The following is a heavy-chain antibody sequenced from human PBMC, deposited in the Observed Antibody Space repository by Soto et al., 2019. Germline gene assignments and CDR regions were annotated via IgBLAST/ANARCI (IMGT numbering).Heavy chain of an antibody. CDR1: GFTFSTYA. V-gene: IGHV3-30*18. CDR3: AKDRGYSGYDSLDY. CDR2: MSYDGSNG. Sequence: PGGSLRLSCAASGFTFSTYAMHWVRQAPGKGLEWVALMSYDGSNGHYADSVKGRFTISRDNSKNMLYLQMDSLRPEDTAVYYCAKDRGYSGYDSLDYWGQGTLVTVSS. D-gene: IGHD5-12*01. J-gene: IGHJ4*02.